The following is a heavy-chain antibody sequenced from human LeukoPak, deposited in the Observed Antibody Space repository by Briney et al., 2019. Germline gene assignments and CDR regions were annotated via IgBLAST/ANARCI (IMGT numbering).Heavy chain of an antibody. J-gene: IGHJ4*02. CDR1: GFNFTTYW. CDR2: IYPGDSDT. D-gene: IGHD2-15*01. Sequence: GESLKISCKGSGFNFTTYWIGWVRQMPGKGLEWMGIIYPGDSDTRYSPSFQGQVTMSADKSINTAYLQWSSLKASDTAMYYCARRAGHCSGGSCYFFDYWGQGTLVTVSS. CDR3: ARRAGHCSGGSCYFFDY. V-gene: IGHV5-51*01.